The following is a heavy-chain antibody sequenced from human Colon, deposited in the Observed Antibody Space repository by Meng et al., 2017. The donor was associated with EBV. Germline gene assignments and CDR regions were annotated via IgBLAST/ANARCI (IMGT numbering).Heavy chain of an antibody. V-gene: IGHV7-4-1*02. D-gene: IGHD6-19*01. CDR2: ISTNTGNP. Sequence: GQLVQAGFELKKPGDSVKVSCKASGYTFTRDPMNWVRQAPGQGLEWMGWISTNTGNPTYAQGFTGRFVFSVDTSVSTAYLQISSLKAEDTAVYYCGTLKYTSGFYGPAYWGQGALVTVSS. J-gene: IGHJ4*02. CDR3: GTLKYTSGFYGPAY. CDR1: GYTFTRDP.